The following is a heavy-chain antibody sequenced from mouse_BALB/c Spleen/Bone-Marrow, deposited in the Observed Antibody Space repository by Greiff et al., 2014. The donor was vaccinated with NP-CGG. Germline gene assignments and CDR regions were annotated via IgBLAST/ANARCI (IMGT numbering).Heavy chain of an antibody. CDR2: INPANGNT. D-gene: IGHD2-2*01. Sequence: EVQLQQSGAELVKPGASVKLSCTASGFNIKDTYMNWVKQRPEQGLEWIGRINPANGNTKYDPKFQGKATITADTSSNTAYLQLSSMTSEDAAVDYCARKYYGNDAWYFDVWGVGTTVTVSS. CDR3: ARKYYGNDAWYFDV. J-gene: IGHJ1*01. V-gene: IGHV14-3*02. CDR1: GFNIKDTY.